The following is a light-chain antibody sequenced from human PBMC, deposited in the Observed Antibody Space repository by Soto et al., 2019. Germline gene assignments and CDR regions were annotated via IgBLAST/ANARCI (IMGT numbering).Light chain of an antibody. CDR2: GAS. V-gene: IGKV3-15*01. CDR3: QQYNNRWT. CDR1: QSVSNN. J-gene: IGKJ1*01. Sequence: EIVMTQSPATLSVSPGERATLSCRASQSVSNNLAWYQKKPGQAPRLLIYGASTSAPGIPARFSGSGSGTEFTLTISSLQAEDFAVYYCQQYNNRWTFGHGTRVEIK.